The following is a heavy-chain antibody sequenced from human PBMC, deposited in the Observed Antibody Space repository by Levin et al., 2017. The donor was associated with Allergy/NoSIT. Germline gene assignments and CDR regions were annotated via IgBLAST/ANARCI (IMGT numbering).Heavy chain of an antibody. Sequence: PGGSLRLSCAASGFNFENYAMHWVRQGPGKGLEWVSGISWNGGSIAYADSVKGRFTIARDNAKSSLYLQMNSLRAEDTAFYYCVRDWTAYISSQDCDYWGQGTQVTVSS. J-gene: IGHJ4*02. D-gene: IGHD6-13*01. V-gene: IGHV3-9*01. CDR3: VRDWTAYISSQDCDY. CDR2: ISWNGGSI. CDR1: GFNFENYA.